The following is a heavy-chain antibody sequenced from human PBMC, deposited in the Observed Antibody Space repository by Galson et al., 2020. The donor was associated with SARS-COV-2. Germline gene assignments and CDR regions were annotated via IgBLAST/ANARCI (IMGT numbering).Heavy chain of an antibody. D-gene: IGHD2-2*01. V-gene: IGHV3-23*01. CDR1: GFTFSSYA. Sequence: ESLKISCAASGFTFSSYAMSLVRHTAGKGLEWVSAISVSVGSTYYADSVKGRFTISRDNSKNTLYLQMNSLRAEDTAVYYCAKGHCSSTSCYFYWYFDLWGRGTLVTVSS. CDR3: AKGHCSSTSCYFYWYFDL. CDR2: ISVSVGST. J-gene: IGHJ2*01.